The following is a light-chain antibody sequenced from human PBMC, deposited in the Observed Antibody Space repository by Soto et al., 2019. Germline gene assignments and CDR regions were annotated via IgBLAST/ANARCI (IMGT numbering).Light chain of an antibody. J-gene: IGKJ4*01. CDR2: DAS. CDR3: QQRSDWPQLT. CDR1: QSVSTN. V-gene: IGKV3-11*01. Sequence: EIVLTQSPVTLSLSPGERATLSCRASQSVSTNLAWYHQKAGQAPRLLIYDASNRATNISARFSGSGSGTDFTLTISSLEPEDFAVYYCQQRSDWPQLTFGGGTKVEIK.